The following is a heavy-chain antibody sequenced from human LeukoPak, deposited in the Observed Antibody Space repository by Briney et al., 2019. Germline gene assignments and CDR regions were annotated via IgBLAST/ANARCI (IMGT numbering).Heavy chain of an antibody. CDR2: INTHTGNP. V-gene: IGHV7-4-1*02. CDR1: GYTFTNYA. D-gene: IGHD3-10*01. J-gene: IGHJ4*02. CDR3: AREYIDPTLGDNGWGSYIDY. Sequence: ASAKVSCKTSGYTFTNYAMNWVRQAPGQGLEWMGWINTHTGNPTYAQGFTGHFVFSLDTSVTTAYLQISSLKAEDTAVYYCAREYIDPTLGDNGWGSYIDYWGQGTLVTVSS.